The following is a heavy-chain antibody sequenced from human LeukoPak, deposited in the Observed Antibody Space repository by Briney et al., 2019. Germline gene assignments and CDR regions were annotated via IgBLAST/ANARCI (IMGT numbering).Heavy chain of an antibody. V-gene: IGHV3-49*04. Sequence: GGSLRLSCTASGFTFGDYAMSWVRQAPGKGLEWVGFIRSKAYGGTTEYAASVKGRFTISRDDSKSIAYLQMNSLKTEDTAVYYCTRVGYGSGSYYKSYWGQGTLVTVSS. D-gene: IGHD3-10*01. CDR1: GFTFGDYA. J-gene: IGHJ4*02. CDR3: TRVGYGSGSYYKSY. CDR2: IRSKAYGGTT.